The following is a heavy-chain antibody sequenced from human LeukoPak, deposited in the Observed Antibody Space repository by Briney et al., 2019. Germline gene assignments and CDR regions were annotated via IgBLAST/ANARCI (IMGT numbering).Heavy chain of an antibody. Sequence: GASVKVSCKASGGTFSSYTINWVRQAPGQGLEWMGGIIPMFGTANYAQKFQGRGTITTDESTSTAYMELSSLRSEDTAVYYCARGFQAYSSSSAELDYWGQGTLVTVSS. D-gene: IGHD6-6*01. V-gene: IGHV1-69*05. CDR2: IIPMFGTA. CDR1: GGTFSSYT. J-gene: IGHJ4*02. CDR3: ARGFQAYSSSSAELDY.